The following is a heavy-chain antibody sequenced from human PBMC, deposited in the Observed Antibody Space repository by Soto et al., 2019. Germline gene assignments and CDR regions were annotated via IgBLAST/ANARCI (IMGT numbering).Heavy chain of an antibody. V-gene: IGHV3-7*03. CDR1: GFTFSSSW. CDR3: ARRDYYDRRFDS. J-gene: IGHJ4*02. Sequence: GGSLRLSCAASGFTFSSSWMNWVRQAPGKGLEWVADIKQDGSEKYYVDSLKGQFTISRDNAKNSLYLQMNSLRAEDTAVYYCARRDYYDRRFDSWGQGTLVTVSS. CDR2: IKQDGSEK. D-gene: IGHD3-22*01.